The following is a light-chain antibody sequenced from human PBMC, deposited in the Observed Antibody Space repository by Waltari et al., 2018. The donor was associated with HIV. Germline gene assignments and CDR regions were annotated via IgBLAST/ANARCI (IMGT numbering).Light chain of an antibody. CDR1: SSNIGANYD. Sequence: QSVLTQPPSVSGAPGQRVTISCTGSSSNIGANYDVHWYQQFPGTAPKLLLSGNNDRPSGVPDRCSGSRSGTSASLAITGLQADDEADYYCQSYDSSLSGSVVFGGGTKLTVL. V-gene: IGLV1-40*01. CDR2: GNN. CDR3: QSYDSSLSGSVV. J-gene: IGLJ2*01.